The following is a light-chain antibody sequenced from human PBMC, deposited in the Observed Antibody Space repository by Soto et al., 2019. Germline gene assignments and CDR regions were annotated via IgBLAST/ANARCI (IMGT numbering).Light chain of an antibody. CDR2: GNS. Sequence: QSVLTQPPSVSGAPGQRVTISCTGSSSNIGAGYDVHWYQQLPGTAPKLLIYGNSNRPSGVPDRFSGSKSGTSASLAITGLQAEDEADYYCQSYDSSLSGPYVFGTGTKGHRP. J-gene: IGLJ1*01. CDR1: SSNIGAGYD. CDR3: QSYDSSLSGPYV. V-gene: IGLV1-40*01.